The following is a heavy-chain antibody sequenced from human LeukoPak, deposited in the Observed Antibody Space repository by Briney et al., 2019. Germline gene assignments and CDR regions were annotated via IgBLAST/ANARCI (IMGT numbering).Heavy chain of an antibody. CDR3: ARDVNAAARFDY. CDR1: GGSISSGGYY. D-gene: IGHD6-6*01. V-gene: IGHV4-31*03. J-gene: IGHJ4*02. CDR2: IYYSGST. Sequence: SETLSLTCTVSGGSISSGGYYWSWIRQHPGKGLEWIGYIYYSGSTYYNPSLKSRVTISVDTSKSQFSLKLSSVTAADTAVYYCARDVNAAARFDYWGQGTLVTVSS.